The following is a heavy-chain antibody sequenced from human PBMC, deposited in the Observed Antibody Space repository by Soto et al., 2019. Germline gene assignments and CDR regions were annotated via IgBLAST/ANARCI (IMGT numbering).Heavy chain of an antibody. J-gene: IGHJ6*02. V-gene: IGHV3-7*03. CDR3: ARDMPALYDSSVYYYYGMDV. CDR1: GFTFSSYA. CDR2: IKRVGSEK. D-gene: IGHD3-22*01. Sequence: GGSLRLSCAASGFTFSSYAMRWVRQAPGKGLEWVANIKRVGSEKYYADSVKGRFTISRDNAKNSLYLQMNSLRAEDTAVYYCARDMPALYDSSVYYYYGMDVWGQGTTVTVSS.